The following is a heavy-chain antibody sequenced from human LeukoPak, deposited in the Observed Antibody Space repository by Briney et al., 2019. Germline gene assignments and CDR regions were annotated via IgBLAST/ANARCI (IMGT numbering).Heavy chain of an antibody. CDR1: GGTFSSYA. CDR2: MNPNSGNT. V-gene: IGHV1-8*02. CDR3: ARSGGDGYCSTTLCRAASD. J-gene: IGHJ4*02. Sequence: ASVKVSCKASGGTFSSYAISWVRQAPGQGLEWMGWMNPNSGNTGYAQKFQGRVTMTRNTSISTAYMELSSLRSEDTAVYYCARSGGDGYCSTTLCRAASDWGQGTLVTVSS. D-gene: IGHD2-2*01.